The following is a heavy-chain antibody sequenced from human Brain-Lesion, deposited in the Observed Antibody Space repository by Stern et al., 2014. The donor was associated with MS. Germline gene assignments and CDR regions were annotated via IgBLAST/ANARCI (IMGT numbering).Heavy chain of an antibody. D-gene: IGHD2-2*01. Sequence: VKLVESGPGLVKPSQTLSLSCTVSGGSISSGGYYWSWIRQPAGKGLEWIGRIFNSGSTSYTPSLKSRVTISIDTSKNQFSLRLNSMTAADTAVYYCARGRVVPGFQYYATDVWGQGTTVIVSS. CDR3: ARGRVVPGFQYYATDV. J-gene: IGHJ6*02. CDR1: GGSISSGGYY. CDR2: IFNSGST. V-gene: IGHV4-61*02.